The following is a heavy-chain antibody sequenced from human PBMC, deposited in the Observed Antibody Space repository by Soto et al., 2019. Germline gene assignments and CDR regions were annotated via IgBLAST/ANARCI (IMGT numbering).Heavy chain of an antibody. J-gene: IGHJ6*02. Sequence: QVQLVQSGAEVKKPGSSVKVSCKASGGTFSSYAISWVRQAPGQGLEWMGGIISIFGTANYAQKFQGRVTITADKSTSTAYMELSSLRSEDTAVYYCASPAGYCSSTSCYRPNFYYYYGMDVWGQGTTVTVSS. D-gene: IGHD2-2*01. CDR2: IISIFGTA. CDR1: GGTFSSYA. CDR3: ASPAGYCSSTSCYRPNFYYYYGMDV. V-gene: IGHV1-69*06.